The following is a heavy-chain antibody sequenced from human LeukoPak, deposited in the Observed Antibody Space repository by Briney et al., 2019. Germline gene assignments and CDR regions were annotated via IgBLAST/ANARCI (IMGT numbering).Heavy chain of an antibody. J-gene: IGHJ5*02. D-gene: IGHD3-10*01. Sequence: PSETLSLTCTVSGYSISSDYYWGWIRPPPGKGLEWIGSIYRSGSTYYNPSLKSRVTISVDTSKNQFSLKLSSVTAADTAMYHCARASEFNWFDPWGQGTLVTVSS. CDR3: ARASEFNWFDP. CDR1: GYSISSDYY. V-gene: IGHV4-38-2*02. CDR2: IYRSGST.